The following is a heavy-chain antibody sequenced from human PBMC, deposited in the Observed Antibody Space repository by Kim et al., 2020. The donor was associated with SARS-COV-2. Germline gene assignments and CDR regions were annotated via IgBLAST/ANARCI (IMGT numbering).Heavy chain of an antibody. V-gene: IGHV3-30-3*01. CDR3: ARDQVGILDYDRYFDL. Sequence: GGSLRLSCAASGFTFSSYAMHWVRQAPGKGLEWVAVISYDGSNKYYADSVKGRFTISRDNSKNTLYLQMNSLRAEDTAVYYCARDQVGILDYDRYFDLWGRGTLVTVSS. D-gene: IGHD2-8*01. CDR2: ISYDGSNK. CDR1: GFTFSSYA. J-gene: IGHJ2*01.